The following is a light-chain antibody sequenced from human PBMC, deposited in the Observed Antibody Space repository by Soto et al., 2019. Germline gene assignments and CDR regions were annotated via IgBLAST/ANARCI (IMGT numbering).Light chain of an antibody. CDR1: QSVSTY. J-gene: IGKJ5*01. CDR3: QQRSNWPPIT. V-gene: IGKV3-11*01. Sequence: EILLTQSPATLSLSPGEIATLSFSASQSVSTYLAWYQQKPGQAPRLLIYDASTRATGVPARFSGSGSGTDFTLTISSLEPEDFAVYYCQQRSNWPPITFGQGTRLEIK. CDR2: DAS.